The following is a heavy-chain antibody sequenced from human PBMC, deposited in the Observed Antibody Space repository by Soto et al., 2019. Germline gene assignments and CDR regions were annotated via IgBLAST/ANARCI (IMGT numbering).Heavy chain of an antibody. CDR1: GGTFSSYA. CDR3: ATQPMATITYAYGMDV. V-gene: IGHV1-69*12. J-gene: IGHJ6*02. D-gene: IGHD5-12*01. CDR2: IIPIFGTA. Sequence: QVQLVQSGAEVKKPGSSVKVSCKASGGTFSSYAISWVRQAPGQGLEWMGGIIPIFGTANYAQKFQGRVTITADESTSTAYMELRSLRSEDTAVYYCATQPMATITYAYGMDVWGQGTTVTVSS.